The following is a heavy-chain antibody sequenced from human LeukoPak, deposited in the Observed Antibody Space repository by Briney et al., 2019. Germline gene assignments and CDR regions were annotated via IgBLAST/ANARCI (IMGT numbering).Heavy chain of an antibody. J-gene: IGHJ3*02. CDR3: AREGDYDSSGYSQSDGAFDI. V-gene: IGHV1-69*05. Sequence: SVKVTCKASGGTFSGYAISWVRQAPGQGLEWMGGIIPIFGTANYAQKFQGRVTITTDESTSTAYMELSSLRSEDTAVYYCAREGDYDSSGYSQSDGAFDIWGQGTMVTVSS. CDR2: IIPIFGTA. CDR1: GGTFSGYA. D-gene: IGHD3-22*01.